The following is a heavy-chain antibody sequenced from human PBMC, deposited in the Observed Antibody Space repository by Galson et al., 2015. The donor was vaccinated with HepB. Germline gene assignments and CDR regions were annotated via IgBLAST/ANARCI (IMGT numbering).Heavy chain of an antibody. J-gene: IGHJ2*01. CDR3: ARVGGEGGGDCCFRYFDL. Sequence: SVKVSCKASGGTFSSYAISWVRQAPGQGLEWMGRIIPILGIAKYSQKLQGRVTMTTDTSTSTAYMELRSLRSDDTAVYYCARVGGEGGGDCCFRYFDLWGRGTLVTVSS. V-gene: IGHV1-69*04. CDR1: GGTFSSYA. D-gene: IGHD2-21*02. CDR2: IIPILGIA.